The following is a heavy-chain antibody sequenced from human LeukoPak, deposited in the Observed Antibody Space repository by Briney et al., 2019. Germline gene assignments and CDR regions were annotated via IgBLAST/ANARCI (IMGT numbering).Heavy chain of an antibody. CDR3: ARDAYDSSGYYQDY. CDR1: GYTFTSYG. V-gene: IGHV1-18*01. J-gene: IGHJ4*02. CDR2: ISAYNGNT. Sequence: ASVKVSCKASGYTFTSYGISWVRQAPGQGLEWMGWISAYNGNTNYAQKLQGRVTTTTDTSTSTAYMELRSLRSDDTAVYYCARDAYDSSGYYQDYWGQGTLVTVSS. D-gene: IGHD3-22*01.